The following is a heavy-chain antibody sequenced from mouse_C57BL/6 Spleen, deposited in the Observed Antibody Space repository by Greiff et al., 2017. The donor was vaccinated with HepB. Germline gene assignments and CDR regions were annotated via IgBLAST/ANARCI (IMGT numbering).Heavy chain of an antibody. CDR2: INPNNGGT. CDR3: ARRDYGSSAWFAY. J-gene: IGHJ3*01. Sequence: VQLQQSGPELVKPGASVKIPCKASGYTFTDYNMDWVKQSHGKSLEWIGDINPNNGGTIYNQKFKGKATLTVDKSSSTAYMELRSLTSEDTAVYYCARRDYGSSAWFAYWGQGTLVTVSA. V-gene: IGHV1-18*01. D-gene: IGHD1-1*01. CDR1: GYTFTDYN.